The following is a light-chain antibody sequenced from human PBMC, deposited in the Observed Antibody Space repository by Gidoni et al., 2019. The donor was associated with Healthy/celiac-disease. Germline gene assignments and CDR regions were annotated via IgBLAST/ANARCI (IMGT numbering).Light chain of an antibody. CDR2: GAS. CDR3: QQYNNWPPWT. V-gene: IGKV3-15*01. J-gene: IGKJ1*01. Sequence: EIVMTQSPATLSVSPGERATLSCRASQSVSSNLAWYQQKPGQAPRLLIYGASTRATGIPARFSVSGSGTEFTLTISILQSEDFAVYYCQQYNNWPPWTFGQGTKVEIK. CDR1: QSVSSN.